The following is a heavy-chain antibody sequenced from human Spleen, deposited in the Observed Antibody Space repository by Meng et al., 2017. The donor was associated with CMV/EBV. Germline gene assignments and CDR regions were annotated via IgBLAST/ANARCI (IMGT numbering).Heavy chain of an antibody. D-gene: IGHD4-23*01. Sequence: GESLKISCTASGFIFSNYPMHWVRQAPGKGLEWVAVMSYDGSNKYYAGSVKGRFTISRDNSKNTLYLQMNSLRPEDTAVYYCATDGYGGHTAGDYYYGLDVWGQGTTVTVSS. J-gene: IGHJ6*02. CDR3: ATDGYGGHTAGDYYYGLDV. V-gene: IGHV3-30-3*01. CDR1: GFIFSNYP. CDR2: MSYDGSNK.